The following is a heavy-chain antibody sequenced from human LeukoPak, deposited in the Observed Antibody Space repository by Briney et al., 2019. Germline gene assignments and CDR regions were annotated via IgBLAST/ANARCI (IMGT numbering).Heavy chain of an antibody. D-gene: IGHD3-10*01. Sequence: PGGALTLSCASSGFSFSNYAMNWVGQAPGEGLAWVSTSSDSGCHTYYGNSVKGRFTISRDHSKTTLYLQMPSLRVADTATYYCAKVPYSDYGSGRPPFMDVWGKGTTVAVSS. CDR2: SSDSGCHT. CDR3: AKVPYSDYGSGRPPFMDV. V-gene: IGHV3-23*01. CDR1: GFSFSNYA. J-gene: IGHJ6*04.